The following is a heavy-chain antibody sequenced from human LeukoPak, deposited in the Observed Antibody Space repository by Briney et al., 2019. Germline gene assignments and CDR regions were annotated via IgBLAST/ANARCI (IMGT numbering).Heavy chain of an antibody. V-gene: IGHV3-23*01. D-gene: IGHD3-10*01. Sequence: GGSLRLSCAASGFTFSSYAMSWVRQAPGKGLEWVSAISGGGGSTYYADSVKGRFTISRDNSKNTLYLQMNSLRAEDTAVYYCAKDLYGSGSGYFDYWGQGTLVTVSS. J-gene: IGHJ4*02. CDR3: AKDLYGSGSGYFDY. CDR2: ISGGGGST. CDR1: GFTFSSYA.